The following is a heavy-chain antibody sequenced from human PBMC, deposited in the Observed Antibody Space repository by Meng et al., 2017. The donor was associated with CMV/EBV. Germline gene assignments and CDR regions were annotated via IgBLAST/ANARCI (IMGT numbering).Heavy chain of an antibody. J-gene: IGHJ5*02. Sequence: LPCAVYGGSFSGYYWSWIRQPPGKGLEWIGEINHSGSTNYNPSLKSRVTISVDTSKNQFSLKLSSVTAADTAVYYCARGRQRKFDPWGQGTLVTVSS. V-gene: IGHV4-34*01. CDR1: GGSFSGYY. CDR3: ARGRQRKFDP. D-gene: IGHD2-2*01. CDR2: INHSGST.